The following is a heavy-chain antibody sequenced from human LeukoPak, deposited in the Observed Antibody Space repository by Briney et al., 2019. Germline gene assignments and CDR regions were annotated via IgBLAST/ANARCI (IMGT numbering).Heavy chain of an antibody. Sequence: PSETLSLTCTVSGGSISSYHWSWIRQPPGKGLEWIGYIYYSGSTNYNPSLKSRVTISVDTSKNQFSLKLSSVTAADTAVYYCARAPGSRYPIDAFDIWGQGTMVTVSS. V-gene: IGHV4-59*01. D-gene: IGHD1-26*01. J-gene: IGHJ3*02. CDR3: ARAPGSRYPIDAFDI. CDR2: IYYSGST. CDR1: GGSISSYH.